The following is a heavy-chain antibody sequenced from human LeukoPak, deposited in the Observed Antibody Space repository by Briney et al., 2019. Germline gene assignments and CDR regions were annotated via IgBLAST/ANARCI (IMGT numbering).Heavy chain of an antibody. CDR1: GVSISSYY. V-gene: IGHV4-59*01. CDR3: ARVIFRGVTDY. D-gene: IGHD3-10*01. J-gene: IGHJ4*02. Sequence: PSETLSLTCTVSGVSISSYYWSWIRQPPGKGLEWIGYIYYSGSTNYNPSLKSRVTISVDTSKNQFSLKLSSVTAADTAVYYCARVIFRGVTDYWGQGTLVTVSS. CDR2: IYYSGST.